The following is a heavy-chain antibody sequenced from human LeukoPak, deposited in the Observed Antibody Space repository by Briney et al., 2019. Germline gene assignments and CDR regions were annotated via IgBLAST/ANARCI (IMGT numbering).Heavy chain of an antibody. Sequence: GASVNVSCKPSGFIFTGYNIHWVRQAPGQGLEWMGWMNPNSGNTGSAQRFQGRITMTRDTSISTAYMEVSSLRSEDTAVYYCARGPLVRLPSSFDPWGQGPLVTVSS. CDR1: GFIFTGYN. V-gene: IGHV1-8*02. D-gene: IGHD3-16*02. CDR3: ARGPLVRLPSSFDP. CDR2: MNPNSGNT. J-gene: IGHJ5*02.